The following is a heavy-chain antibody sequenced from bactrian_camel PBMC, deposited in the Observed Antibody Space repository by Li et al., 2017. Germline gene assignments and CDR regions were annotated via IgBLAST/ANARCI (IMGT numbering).Heavy chain of an antibody. CDR2: IDSDGST. V-gene: IGHV3S55*01. D-gene: IGHD5*01. J-gene: IGHJ4*01. Sequence: HVQLVESGGGSVQAGGPLRLSCAASGHTDCSYDMSWYRQAPGKEREFVSVIDSDGSTRYADSAKGRFTISQDNAKNTVYLQMNRLKTGDTAVYYCAADLGPPLRVFDQRDYWGQGTQVTVS. CDR3: AADLGPPLRVFDQRDY. CDR1: GHTDCSYD.